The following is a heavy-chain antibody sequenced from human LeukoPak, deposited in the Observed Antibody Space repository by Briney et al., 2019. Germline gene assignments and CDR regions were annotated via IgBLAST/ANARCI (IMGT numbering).Heavy chain of an antibody. J-gene: IGHJ3*01. Sequence: GGSLRLSCEVSGFTFSRHWMHWVRQTPGKGLVWVSRINDVGSQTFYADSVKGRFAMSRDNAKNMMYLQMNSLRAEDTAVCYCARDRDVWGQGTMVTVSS. V-gene: IGHV3-74*01. CDR3: ARDRDV. CDR2: INDVGSQT. CDR1: GFTFSRHW.